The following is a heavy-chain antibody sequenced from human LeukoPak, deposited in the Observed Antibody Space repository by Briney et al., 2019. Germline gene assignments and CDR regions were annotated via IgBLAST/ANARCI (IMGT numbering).Heavy chain of an antibody. CDR1: GFTFSSYS. V-gene: IGHV3-48*01. CDR3: ARESARKQWLTTPPDY. D-gene: IGHD6-19*01. CDR2: ISSSSSTI. Sequence: PGGSLRLSCAASGFTFSSYSMNWVRQAPGKGLEWVSYISSSSSTIYYADSVKGRFTISRDNAKNSLYLQMNSLRAEDTAVYYCARESARKQWLTTPPDYWGQGTLVTVSS. J-gene: IGHJ4*02.